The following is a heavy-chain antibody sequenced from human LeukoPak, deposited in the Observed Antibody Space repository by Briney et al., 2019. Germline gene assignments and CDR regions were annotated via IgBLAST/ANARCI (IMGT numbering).Heavy chain of an antibody. Sequence: SETLSLTCTVSGGSISSSSYYWGWIRQPPGKGLEWIGSIYYSGSTYYNPSLKSRVTVSVDTSKNQFSLKLSSVTAADTAVYYCASRGATSPFDYWGQGTLVTVSS. D-gene: IGHD1-26*01. CDR1: GGSISSSSYY. V-gene: IGHV4-39*01. CDR3: ASRGATSPFDY. CDR2: IYYSGST. J-gene: IGHJ4*02.